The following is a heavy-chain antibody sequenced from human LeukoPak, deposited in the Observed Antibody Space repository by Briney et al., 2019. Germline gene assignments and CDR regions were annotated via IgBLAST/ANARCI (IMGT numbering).Heavy chain of an antibody. CDR3: ARTGYSSGWSLYFYYYYMDV. D-gene: IGHD6-19*01. Sequence: GGSLRLSCAASGFTFSDYEMNRVRQAPGKGLEWLSHISSSGTTIHYADSVKGRFTISRDNAKNSLYLQMNSLRAEDTAVYYCARTGYSSGWSLYFYYYYMDVWGKGTTVTISS. V-gene: IGHV3-48*03. CDR1: GFTFSDYE. J-gene: IGHJ6*03. CDR2: ISSSGTTI.